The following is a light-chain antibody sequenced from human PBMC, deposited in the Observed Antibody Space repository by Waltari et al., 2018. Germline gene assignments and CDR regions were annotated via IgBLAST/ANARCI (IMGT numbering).Light chain of an antibody. J-gene: IGKJ1*01. V-gene: IGKV1-5*03. CDR3: QQYNRDST. CDR1: QSVNSW. Sequence: DIQMTQSPSTLSASVGDRVAITCRASQSVNSWLDWYQQKPGKAPQFLIYKASILESGVPSRFSGSGSGTEFTLTISNLQPDDFATYYCQQYNRDSTFGQGTKVELK. CDR2: KAS.